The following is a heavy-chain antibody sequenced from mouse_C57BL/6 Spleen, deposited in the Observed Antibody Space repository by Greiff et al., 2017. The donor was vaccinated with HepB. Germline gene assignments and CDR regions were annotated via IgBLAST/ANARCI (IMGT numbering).Heavy chain of an antibody. J-gene: IGHJ2*01. CDR1: GYTFTSYW. CDR3: ARVRDGYYPYYFGC. V-gene: IGHV1-52*01. Sequence: VQLQQPGAELVRPGSSVKLSCKASGYTFTSYWMHWVKQRPIQGLEWIGNIDPSDSETHYNQKFKDKATLTVDKSSSTAYMQLSSLTSEDSAVYYWARVRDGYYPYYFGCWGQGTTLSVSS. D-gene: IGHD2-3*01. CDR2: IDPSDSET.